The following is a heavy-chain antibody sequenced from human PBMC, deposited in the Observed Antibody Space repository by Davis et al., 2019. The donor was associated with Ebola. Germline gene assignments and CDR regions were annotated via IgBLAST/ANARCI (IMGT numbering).Heavy chain of an antibody. D-gene: IGHD1-26*01. Sequence: PGGSLRLSCAASGFTFSNAWMSWVRQAPGKGLEWVGRIKSKTDGGTTDYAAPVKGRFTISRDDSKNTLYLQMNSLKTEDTAVYYCTPLGATTGGYYYYGMDVWGQGTTVTVSS. CDR2: IKSKTDGGTT. J-gene: IGHJ6*02. CDR3: TPLGATTGGYYYYGMDV. V-gene: IGHV3-15*01. CDR1: GFTFSNAW.